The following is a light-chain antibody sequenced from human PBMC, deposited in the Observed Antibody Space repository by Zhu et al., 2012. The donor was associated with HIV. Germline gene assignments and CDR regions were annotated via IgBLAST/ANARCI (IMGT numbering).Light chain of an antibody. CDR1: QTVGSWY. V-gene: IGKV3-20*01. CDR2: GAF. CDR3: QQYGSSPMT. Sequence: ENVLTQSPGTLSLSPGERATLSCRASQTVGSWYLAWYQQKPGQALRLLVYGAFNRAAGVPDRFSASGSGTDFTLTISRLESDDVAVYFCQQYGSSPMTFGPGTKVEIK. J-gene: IGKJ1*01.